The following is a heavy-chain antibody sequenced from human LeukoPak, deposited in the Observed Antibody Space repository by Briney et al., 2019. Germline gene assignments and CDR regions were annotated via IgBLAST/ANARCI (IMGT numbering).Heavy chain of an antibody. Sequence: GGSLRLSCEASGFTFSNAWMSWVRQAPGKGLEWVGRIKSKTDGGTTDYAAPVKDRFIISRDDSKKTLYLQMNSLKTEDTAVYYCTTDSGYGRAYFQHWGQGTLVTVSS. D-gene: IGHD5-12*01. J-gene: IGHJ1*01. V-gene: IGHV3-15*01. CDR3: TTDSGYGRAYFQH. CDR2: IKSKTDGGTT. CDR1: GFTFSNAW.